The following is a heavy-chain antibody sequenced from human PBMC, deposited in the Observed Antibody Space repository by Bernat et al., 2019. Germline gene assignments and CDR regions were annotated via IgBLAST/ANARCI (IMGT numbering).Heavy chain of an antibody. CDR2: IDTDGSRT. Sequence: EVQLSESGGGLVQPGGSLRLSCAASGFTFSNYWMHWVRQAPGKGLVWVSRIDTDGSRTNYADSVKGRFTISRDNSKNTLYLQMNSLSAEDTAVYYCVREWGSFYGSGTYSYYFDYWGQGTLVTVSS. J-gene: IGHJ4*02. V-gene: IGHV3-74*01. CDR3: VREWGSFYGSGTYSYYFDY. D-gene: IGHD3-10*01. CDR1: GFTFSNYW.